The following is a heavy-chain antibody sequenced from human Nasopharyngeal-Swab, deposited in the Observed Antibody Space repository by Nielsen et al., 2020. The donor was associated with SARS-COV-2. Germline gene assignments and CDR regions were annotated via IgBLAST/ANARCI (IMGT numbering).Heavy chain of an antibody. CDR1: GFTFSNYV. Sequence: LKISCAASGFTFSNYVMSWVRQAPGKGLEWVSSISGSGGNIYYTDSVKGRFTISRDSSRSTLYLQMNSLRVEDTAVYYCAKWASSNWSDYWGQGTLVTVSS. CDR2: ISGSGGNI. CDR3: AKWASSNWSDY. J-gene: IGHJ4*02. D-gene: IGHD6-13*01. V-gene: IGHV3-23*01.